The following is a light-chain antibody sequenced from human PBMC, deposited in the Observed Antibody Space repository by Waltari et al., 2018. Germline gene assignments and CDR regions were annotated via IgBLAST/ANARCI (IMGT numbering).Light chain of an antibody. CDR2: AAS. J-gene: IGKJ2*01. V-gene: IGKV1-39*01. Sequence: IQLTQSPSSLSASVGDRVTITCRASQSMTNSLSWYQKKPGKAPNLLNYAASSLQSGVPSRFSGSRSGTEFTLTISSLQPEDFATYFCHQTYSIPHTFGQGTKLGIK. CDR3: HQTYSIPHT. CDR1: QSMTNS.